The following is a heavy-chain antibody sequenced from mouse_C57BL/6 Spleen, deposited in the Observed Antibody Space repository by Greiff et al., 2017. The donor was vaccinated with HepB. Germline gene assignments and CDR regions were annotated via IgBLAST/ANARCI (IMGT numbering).Heavy chain of an antibody. CDR1: GYSITSGYY. J-gene: IGHJ4*01. V-gene: IGHV3-6*01. Sequence: EVQLVESGPGLVKPSQSLSLTCSVTGYSITSGYYWNWIRQFPGNKLEWMGYISYDGSNNYNPSLKNRISITRDTSKNQFFLKLNSVTTEDTATYYCARRGRAMDYWGQGTSVTVSS. CDR3: ARRGRAMDY. CDR2: ISYDGSN.